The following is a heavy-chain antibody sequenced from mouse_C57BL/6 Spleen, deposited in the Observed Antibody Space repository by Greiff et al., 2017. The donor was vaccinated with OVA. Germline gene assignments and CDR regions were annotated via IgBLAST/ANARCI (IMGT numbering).Heavy chain of an antibody. J-gene: IGHJ1*03. D-gene: IGHD2-5*01. CDR1: GYTFTSYT. CDR2: INPSSCYT. V-gene: IGHV1-4*01. Sequence: VQLQQSGAELARPGVSVKMSCKASGYTFTSYTMHWVKQRPGQGLEWIGYINPSSCYTKYNQKFKDKATLTADKSSSTAYMQLSSLTSEDSAVYYCASSNYPYWYFDVWGTGTTVTVSS. CDR3: ASSNYPYWYFDV.